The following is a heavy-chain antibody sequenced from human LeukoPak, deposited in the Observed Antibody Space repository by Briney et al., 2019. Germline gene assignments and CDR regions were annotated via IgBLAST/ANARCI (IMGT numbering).Heavy chain of an antibody. CDR2: ISYDGSNK. CDR1: GFTFSSYA. Sequence: GGSLRLSCAASGFTFSSYAMHWVRQAPGKGLEWVAVISYDGSNKYYADSVKGRFTISRDNSKNTLYLQMNSLRAEDTAVYYCVREVLKDIVVVPAAIVFDEGVDYWGQGTLVTVSS. CDR3: VREVLKDIVVVPAAIVFDEGVDY. D-gene: IGHD2-2*01. J-gene: IGHJ4*02. V-gene: IGHV3-30-3*01.